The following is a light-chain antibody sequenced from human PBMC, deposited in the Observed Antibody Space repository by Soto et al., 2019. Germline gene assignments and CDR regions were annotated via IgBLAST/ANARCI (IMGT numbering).Light chain of an antibody. CDR2: DVS. J-gene: IGLJ2*01. Sequence: QSALTQPASVSGSPGQSITISCTGTSSDVGGYNYVSWCQQHPGKAPKLMIYDVSNRPSGVSNRVSGSKSGNTASLTISGLQAEDEADYYCSSYTSSSSVVFGGGTKLTVL. V-gene: IGLV2-14*01. CDR1: SSDVGGYNY. CDR3: SSYTSSSSVV.